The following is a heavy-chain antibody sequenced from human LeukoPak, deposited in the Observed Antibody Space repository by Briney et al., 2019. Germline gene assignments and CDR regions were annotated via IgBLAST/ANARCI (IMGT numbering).Heavy chain of an antibody. CDR1: GGSISSSTSY. J-gene: IGHJ4*02. V-gene: IGHV4-39*01. CDR3: ASYGSGSYRASDY. D-gene: IGHD3-10*01. Sequence: SETLSLTSTVSGGSISSSTSYWGRIRQPPVKGREWFGSIYYSGTTFYNPSLKSRVTISVDTSRNQFSLKLSSVTAADTAVYYCASYGSGSYRASDYWGQGTLVTVSS. CDR2: IYYSGTT.